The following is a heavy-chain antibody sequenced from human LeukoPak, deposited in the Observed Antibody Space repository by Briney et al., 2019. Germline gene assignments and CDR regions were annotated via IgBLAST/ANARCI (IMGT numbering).Heavy chain of an antibody. CDR3: ARTSRTSRGNAFDI. J-gene: IGHJ3*02. CDR1: GYTFTSYA. V-gene: IGHV1-3*01. Sequence: ASVKVSCKASGYTFTSYAMHWVRQAPGQRLEWMGWINAGNGNTKYSQKFQGRVTITRDTSASTAYMELSSLKSEDTAVYYCARTSRTSRGNAFDIWGQGTMVTVSS. CDR2: INAGNGNT.